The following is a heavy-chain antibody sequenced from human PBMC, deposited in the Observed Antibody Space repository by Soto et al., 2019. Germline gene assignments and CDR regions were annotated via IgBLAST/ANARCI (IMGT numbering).Heavy chain of an antibody. CDR1: GFSFGTYA. D-gene: IGHD1-26*01. Sequence: GWSLRLSCVASGFSFGTYAMTWVRQVPGKGLEWVSTISGGIGSTFYADSVKGRFTISRDISKKMLFLHMNGLRGEDTGTYYCAKGAERYFEYWGRGTLVTVSS. J-gene: IGHJ4*02. CDR2: ISGGIGST. CDR3: AKGAERYFEY. V-gene: IGHV3-23*01.